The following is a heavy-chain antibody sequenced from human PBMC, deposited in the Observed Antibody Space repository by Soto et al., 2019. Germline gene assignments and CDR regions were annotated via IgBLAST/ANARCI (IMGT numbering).Heavy chain of an antibody. D-gene: IGHD2-2*01. CDR2: IYWDDDK. Sequence: QITLKESGPTLVKPTQTLTLTCTFSGFSLSTSGVGVGWIRQPPGKALEWLALIYWDDDKRYSPSLKSRLTSTKDTSKNQVVLTMTNMDPVDTATYYCAHRSGGVVPAARIFDYWGQGTLVTVSS. J-gene: IGHJ4*02. CDR3: AHRSGGVVPAARIFDY. CDR1: GFSLSTSGVG. V-gene: IGHV2-5*02.